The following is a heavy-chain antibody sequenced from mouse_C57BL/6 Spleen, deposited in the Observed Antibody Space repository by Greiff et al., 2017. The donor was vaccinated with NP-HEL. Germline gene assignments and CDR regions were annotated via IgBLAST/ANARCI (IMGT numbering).Heavy chain of an antibody. CDR1: GFSLTSYG. J-gene: IGHJ3*01. CDR3: ARKWGGCYGNFTFAY. Sequence: VQRVESGPGLVQPSQSLSITCTVSGFSLTSYGVHWVRQSPGKGLEWMGVIWSGGSTDYNAAFISSLSISKDNSKCQAFFNMNSLLADDTAIFYCARKWGGCYGNFTFAYWGQGTLVTVSA. V-gene: IGHV2-2*01. CDR2: IWSGGST. D-gene: IGHD2-1*01.